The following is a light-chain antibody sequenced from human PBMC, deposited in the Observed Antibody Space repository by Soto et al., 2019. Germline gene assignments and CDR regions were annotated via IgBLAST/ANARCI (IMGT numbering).Light chain of an antibody. V-gene: IGKV3-15*01. CDR1: QSVSSN. J-gene: IGKJ1*01. CDR3: QQYNNWWT. CDR2: GAS. Sequence: DIVMTQSPATLPVSPGERATLSCRASQSVSSNLAWYQQKPGQAPRLLIYGASTRATGIPARFSGSGSGTEFTLTISSLQSEDFAVYYCQQYNNWWTFGQGTKVDI.